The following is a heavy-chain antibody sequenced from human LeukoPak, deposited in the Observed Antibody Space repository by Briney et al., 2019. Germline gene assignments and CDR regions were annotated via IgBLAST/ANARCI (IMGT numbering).Heavy chain of an antibody. D-gene: IGHD3-9*01. CDR3: ASWGYDILTGYLDY. Sequence: ASVKVSCKASGGTFSSYAISWVRQAPGQGLEWMGGINPNSGGTNYAQKFQGRVTMTRDTSISTAYMELSRLRSDDMAVYYCASWGYDILTGYLDYWGQGTLVTVSS. CDR1: GGTFSSYA. CDR2: INPNSGGT. V-gene: IGHV1-2*02. J-gene: IGHJ4*02.